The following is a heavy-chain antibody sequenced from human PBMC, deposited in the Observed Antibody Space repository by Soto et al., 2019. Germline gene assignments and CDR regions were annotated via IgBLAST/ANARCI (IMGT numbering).Heavy chain of an antibody. D-gene: IGHD6-13*01. J-gene: IGHJ4*02. Sequence: SETLSLTCTVSGGSISSGGYYWSWIRQHPGKGLEWIGYIYYSGSTYYNPSLKSRVTISVDTSKNQFSLKLSSVTAADTAVYYCARTRVFLRYFDYWGQGTLVTVSS. CDR2: IYYSGST. CDR3: ARTRVFLRYFDY. CDR1: GGSISSGGYY. V-gene: IGHV4-31*03.